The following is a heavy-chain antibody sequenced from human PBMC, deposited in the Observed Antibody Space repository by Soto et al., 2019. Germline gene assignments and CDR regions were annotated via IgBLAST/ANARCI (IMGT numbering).Heavy chain of an antibody. J-gene: IGHJ4*02. CDR3: VKTGGNYYDSSGSFDY. CDR2: ISSNGGST. V-gene: IGHV3-64D*06. D-gene: IGHD3-22*01. CDR1: GFTFSSYA. Sequence: PGGSLRLSCSASGFTFSSYAMHWVRQAPGKGLEYVSAISSNGGSTYYADSVKGRFTISRDNSKNTLYLQMSSLRAEDTAVYYCVKTGGNYYDSSGSFDYWGQGTLVTVSS.